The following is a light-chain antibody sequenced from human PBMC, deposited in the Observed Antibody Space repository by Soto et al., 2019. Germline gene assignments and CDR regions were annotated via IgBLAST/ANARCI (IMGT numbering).Light chain of an antibody. CDR1: QSLLHSNGYNY. V-gene: IGKV2-28*01. Sequence: DIVMTQSPLSLPVTPGEPASISCRSSQSLLHSNGYNYLDWYLQKPGQSPQLLIYLGSNRASGVPDRFSGSGSGPDFTLKISRVEADDVGVYYCMKSLQTPTFGGGTKVEIK. CDR2: LGS. CDR3: MKSLQTPT. J-gene: IGKJ4*01.